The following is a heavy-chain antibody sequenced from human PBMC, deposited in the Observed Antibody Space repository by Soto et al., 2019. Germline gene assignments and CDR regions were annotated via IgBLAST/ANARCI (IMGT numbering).Heavy chain of an antibody. Sequence: QTLSLTCAISGDSVSSNSAALNLIRQSPSRGLEWLGRTYYRSKWYNDYAVSVKSRITINPDTSENQFSLQLNSVTPEDTAVYYCARGWYWYNWFDPWGQGTLVTVSS. V-gene: IGHV6-1*01. D-gene: IGHD6-19*01. CDR2: TYYRSKWYN. CDR3: ARGWYWYNWFDP. J-gene: IGHJ5*02. CDR1: GDSVSSNSAA.